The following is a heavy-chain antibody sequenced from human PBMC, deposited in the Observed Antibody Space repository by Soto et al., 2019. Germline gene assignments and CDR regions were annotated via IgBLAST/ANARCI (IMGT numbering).Heavy chain of an antibody. CDR3: AREVVETSSLWLDP. D-gene: IGHD6-6*01. V-gene: IGHV1-8*02. Sequence: ASVKVSCKASGGTFSSYAISWVRQAPGQGLEWIGWMNTNTNTTDSAEVFEGRVSLTWDTSISTAYMQLNSLKIDDTAVYYCAREVVETSSLWLDPWGQGTLVTVSS. J-gene: IGHJ5*02. CDR2: MNTNTNTT. CDR1: GGTFSSYA.